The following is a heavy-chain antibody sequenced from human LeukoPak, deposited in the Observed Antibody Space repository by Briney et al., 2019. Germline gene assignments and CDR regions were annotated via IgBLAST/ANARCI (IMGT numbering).Heavy chain of an antibody. CDR2: INPNSGGT. CDR1: GYTFTGYY. J-gene: IGHJ4*02. CDR3: ARAFYFWGGYYRGGLSSLLGY. D-gene: IGHD3-3*01. V-gene: IGHV1-2*06. Sequence: ASVKVSCKASGYTFTGYYMHWVRQAPGQGLEWMGRINPNSGGTNYAQKFQGRVTMTRDTSISTAYMELSRLRSDDTAVYYCARAFYFWGGYYRGGLSSLLGYWGQETLVTVSS.